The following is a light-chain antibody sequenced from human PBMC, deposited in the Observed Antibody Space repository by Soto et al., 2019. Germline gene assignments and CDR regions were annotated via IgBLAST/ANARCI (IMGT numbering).Light chain of an antibody. V-gene: IGKV3-15*01. CDR1: QSVSSN. Sequence: IVMSHSPATLSVSQRERATLSCRASQSVSSNLAWYQQKPGQAPRLLIYGASTRATGIPARFSGSGSGTEFTLTISCLQSEEAAVSECQPETKCPMWTFAKGTKVDI. CDR3: QPETKCPMWT. CDR2: GAS. J-gene: IGKJ1*01.